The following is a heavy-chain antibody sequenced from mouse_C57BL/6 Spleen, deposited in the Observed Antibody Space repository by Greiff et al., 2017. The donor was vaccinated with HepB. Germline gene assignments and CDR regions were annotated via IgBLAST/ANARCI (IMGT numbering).Heavy chain of an antibody. J-gene: IGHJ1*03. Sequence: QVQLQQPGAELVRPGTSVKLSCKASGYTFTSYWMHWVKQRPGQGLEWIGVIDPSDSYTNYNQKFKGKATLTVDTSSSTAYMQLSSLTSEDSAVYYCARRAGGDRYFDVWGTGTTVTVSS. D-gene: IGHD3-1*01. CDR2: IDPSDSYT. CDR3: ARRAGGDRYFDV. V-gene: IGHV1-59*01. CDR1: GYTFTSYW.